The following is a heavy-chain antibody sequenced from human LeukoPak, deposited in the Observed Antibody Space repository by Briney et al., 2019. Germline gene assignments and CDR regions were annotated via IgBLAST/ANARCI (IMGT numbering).Heavy chain of an antibody. CDR3: AKGPRSSWSLNWFDP. V-gene: IGHV3-49*04. Sequence: GGSLRLSCTGVGFNFGDYGLSWVRQAPGTGLEWIGFIRRKANDGSTEYAASVKGRFTISRDDSKAIAYLQMNSLRAEDTAVYYCAKGPRSSWSLNWFDPWGQGTLVTVSS. CDR1: GFNFGDYG. J-gene: IGHJ5*02. D-gene: IGHD6-13*01. CDR2: IRRKANDGST.